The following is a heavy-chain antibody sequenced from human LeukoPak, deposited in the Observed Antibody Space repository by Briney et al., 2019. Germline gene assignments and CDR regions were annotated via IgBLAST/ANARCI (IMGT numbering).Heavy chain of an antibody. CDR2: INHSGST. CDR1: GGSFSGYY. V-gene: IGHV4-34*01. D-gene: IGHD3-22*01. J-gene: IGHJ4*02. Sequence: SETLSLTCAVYGGSFSGYYWSWIRQPPGKGLEWIGEINHSGSTNYNPSLKSRVTISVDTSKNQFSLKLSSVTAADTAVYYCARHSPKYYYDSSGYYGYWGQGTLVTVSS. CDR3: ARHSPKYYYDSSGYYGY.